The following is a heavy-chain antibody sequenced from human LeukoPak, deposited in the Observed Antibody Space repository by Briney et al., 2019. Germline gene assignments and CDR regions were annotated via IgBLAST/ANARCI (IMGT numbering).Heavy chain of an antibody. CDR2: LRYDGSNK. V-gene: IGHV3-30*02. CDR1: GFTFSSYG. D-gene: IGHD5-12*01. CDR3: ARIPIVTITSGGY. J-gene: IGHJ1*01. Sequence: GGSLRLSCAASGFTFSSYGMHWVRQAPGKGLEWVAFLRYDGSNKYYADSVKGRFTISRDNSKNTLYLQMNSLRAEDTAVYYCARIPIVTITSGGYWGQGTLVTVSS.